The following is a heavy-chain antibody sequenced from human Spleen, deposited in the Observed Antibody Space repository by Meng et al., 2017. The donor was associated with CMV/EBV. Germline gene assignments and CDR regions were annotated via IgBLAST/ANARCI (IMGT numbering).Heavy chain of an antibody. CDR2: MNPNSGNT. J-gene: IGHJ4*02. CDR3: ARDYDYVWGSYRYLDY. V-gene: IGHV1-8*02. Sequence: ASVKVSCKASGYTFTTHGIAWVRQATGQGLEWMGWMNPNSGNTGYAQKFQGRVTMTRNTSISTAYMELSSLRSEDTAVYYCARDYDYVWGSYRYLDYWGQGTLVTVSS. CDR1: GYTFTTHG. D-gene: IGHD3-16*02.